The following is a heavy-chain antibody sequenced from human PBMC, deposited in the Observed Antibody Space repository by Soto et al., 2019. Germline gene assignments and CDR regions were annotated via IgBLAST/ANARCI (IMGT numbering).Heavy chain of an antibody. CDR1: GDSISTSAYY. CDR2: IYYSGTS. CDR3: ASRVEGLYSGNDRYYFDY. Sequence: SETRSLTCTVSGDSISTSAYYWGWIRQPPGKGLEWIGTIYYSGTSYHNPSLKSRVTISVDTSKNQFSLTLTSVTAADTAVYYCASRVEGLYSGNDRYYFDYWGQGTLVTVS. J-gene: IGHJ4*02. D-gene: IGHD5-12*01. V-gene: IGHV4-39*01.